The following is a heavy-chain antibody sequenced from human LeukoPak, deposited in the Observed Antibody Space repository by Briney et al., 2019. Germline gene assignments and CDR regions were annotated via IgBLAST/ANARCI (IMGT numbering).Heavy chain of an antibody. CDR2: ISYDGSNK. D-gene: IGHD3-22*01. CDR3: AKDSTPSGYYDRLFDY. J-gene: IGHJ4*02. CDR1: GFTFSSYG. V-gene: IGHV3-30*18. Sequence: PGGSLRLSCAASGFTFSSYGMHWVRQAPGKGLEWVAVISYDGSNKYYADSVKGRFTISRDNSKNTLYLQMNSLRAEDTAVYYCAKDSTPSGYYDRLFDYWGQGTLVTVSS.